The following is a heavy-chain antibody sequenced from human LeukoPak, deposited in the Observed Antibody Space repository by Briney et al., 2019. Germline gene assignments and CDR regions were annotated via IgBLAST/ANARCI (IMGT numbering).Heavy chain of an antibody. D-gene: IGHD6-19*01. J-gene: IGHJ4*02. CDR1: GGTFSSYG. Sequence: SVKVSCKASGGTFSSYGISWVRQAPGQGLEWMGGIIPIFGTANYAQKFQGRVTITADESTSTAYMELSSLRSEDTAVYYCARDIAVAGNGTNHYWGQGTLVTVSS. CDR2: IIPIFGTA. CDR3: ARDIAVAGNGTNHY. V-gene: IGHV1-69*13.